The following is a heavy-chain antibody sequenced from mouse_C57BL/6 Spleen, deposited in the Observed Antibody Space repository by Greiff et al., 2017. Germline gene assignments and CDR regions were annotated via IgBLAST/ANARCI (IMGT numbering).Heavy chain of an antibody. CDR3: ARGFGFHYYGSSYYAMDY. CDR2: ISSGSSTI. CDR1: GFTFSDYG. V-gene: IGHV5-17*01. Sequence: EVKLVESGGGLVKPGGSLKLSCAASGFTFSDYGMHWVRQAPEKGLEWVAYISSGSSTIYYADTVKGRFTISRDNAKNTLFLQMTSLRSEDTAMYYCARGFGFHYYGSSYYAMDYWGQGTSVTVSS. J-gene: IGHJ4*01. D-gene: IGHD1-1*01.